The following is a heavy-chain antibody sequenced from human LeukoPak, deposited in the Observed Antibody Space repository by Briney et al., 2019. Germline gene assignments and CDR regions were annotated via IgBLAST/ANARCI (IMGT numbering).Heavy chain of an antibody. CDR3: ARLPTGGDSAMAFDI. Sequence: SETLSLTCTVPGGSISSSSYYWGWIRQPPGKGLEWIGSIYYNGNTYYSPSLKGRVTISVDTSKNQFSLKLSSVTAADTAMYYCARLPTGGDSAMAFDIWGQGTMVTVSS. D-gene: IGHD2-21*02. CDR1: GGSISSSSYY. J-gene: IGHJ3*02. CDR2: IYYNGNT. V-gene: IGHV4-39*01.